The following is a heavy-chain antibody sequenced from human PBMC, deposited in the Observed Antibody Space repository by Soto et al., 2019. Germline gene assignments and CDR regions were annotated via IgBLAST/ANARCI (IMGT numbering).Heavy chain of an antibody. CDR1: GYTFTSYA. Sequence: QVQLVQSGAEVKQPGALVKVSCKASGYTFTSYAISWVRQAPGQGLEWVGWISAYNGNTHYAQKLQGRVTMTTDTSTSTAYMELRSLRSDDMAMYYCARDLPPKDYWGQGTLVTVSS. J-gene: IGHJ4*02. CDR3: ARDLPPKDY. CDR2: ISAYNGNT. V-gene: IGHV1-18*03.